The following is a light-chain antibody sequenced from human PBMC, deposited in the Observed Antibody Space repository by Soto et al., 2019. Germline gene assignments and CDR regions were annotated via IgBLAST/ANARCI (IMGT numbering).Light chain of an antibody. CDR2: EVS. CDR3: SSYAGSNNWN. Sequence: QSALTQPPSASGSPGQSVTISCTGTSSDVGGFNYVSWNQQHPGKAPKLMIHEVSKRPSGVPDRFSGSKSGNTASLTVSGLQAEDEADYYCSSYAGSNNWNFGTGTKVTVL. V-gene: IGLV2-8*01. J-gene: IGLJ1*01. CDR1: SSDVGGFNY.